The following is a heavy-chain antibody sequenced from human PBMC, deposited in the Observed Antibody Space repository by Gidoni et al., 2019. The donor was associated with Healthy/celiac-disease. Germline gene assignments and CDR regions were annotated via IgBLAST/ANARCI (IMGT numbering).Heavy chain of an antibody. J-gene: IGHJ4*02. Sequence: QVQLQQWGAGLLKPSETLSLICAVYGGSFSGYYWSWIRQPPGKGLEWIGEINHSGSTNYNPSLKSRVTISVDTSKNQFSLKLSSVTAADTAVYYCARGWIQLWLGYWGQGTLVTVSS. CDR2: INHSGST. CDR3: ARGWIQLWLGY. V-gene: IGHV4-34*01. D-gene: IGHD5-18*01. CDR1: GGSFSGYY.